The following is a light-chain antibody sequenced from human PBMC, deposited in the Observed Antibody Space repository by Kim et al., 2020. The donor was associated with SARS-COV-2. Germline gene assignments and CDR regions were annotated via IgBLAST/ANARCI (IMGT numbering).Light chain of an antibody. CDR3: QQYGRSPLT. CDR2: GAS. V-gene: IGKV3-20*01. Sequence: LSPGESATLSCRASQSVTNRYLAWYQQKPGQAPRLLIYGASSRATGIPDRFSGSGSGTDFTLTISRLEPEDFAVYYCQQYGRSPLTFGGGTKLEI. J-gene: IGKJ4*01. CDR1: QSVTNRY.